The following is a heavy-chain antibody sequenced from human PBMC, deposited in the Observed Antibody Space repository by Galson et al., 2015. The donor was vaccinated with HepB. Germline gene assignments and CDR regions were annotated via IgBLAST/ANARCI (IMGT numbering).Heavy chain of an antibody. D-gene: IGHD2-15*01. Sequence: SLRLSCAASGFTFDDYTMHWVRQAPGKGLEWVSLISWDGGSTYYADSVKGRFTISRDNSKNSLYLQMNSLRTEDTALYYCAKGRIWLPLFDYWGQGTLVTVSS. CDR3: AKGRIWLPLFDY. J-gene: IGHJ4*02. CDR1: GFTFDDYT. CDR2: ISWDGGST. V-gene: IGHV3-43*01.